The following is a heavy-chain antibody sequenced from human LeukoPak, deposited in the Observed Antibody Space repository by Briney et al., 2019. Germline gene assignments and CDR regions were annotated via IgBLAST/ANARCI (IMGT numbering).Heavy chain of an antibody. Sequence: PGLSLPLSCAACGFSFSRYCMHWLRQAPPNPLEGVAVVWNDGSNKYYAASVKGRFTISRDNPKNTLYLQMNSLRAEDTAVYYCARDRSGSYDAFDIWGQGTMVTVS. CDR2: VWNDGSNK. D-gene: IGHD1-26*01. J-gene: IGHJ3*02. V-gene: IGHV3-33*01. CDR3: ARDRSGSYDAFDI. CDR1: GFSFSRYC.